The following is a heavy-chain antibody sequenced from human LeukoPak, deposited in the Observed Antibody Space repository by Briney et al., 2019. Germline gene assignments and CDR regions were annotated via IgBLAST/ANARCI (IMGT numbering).Heavy chain of an antibody. D-gene: IGHD3-16*02. CDR1: GFTVSSNH. Sequence: PGGSLRLSCAASGFTVSSNHMSWVRQAPGKGLEWVSVIYSGGSTYYADSVKGRFTISRDNSKNTLYLQMNSLRAEDTAVYYCASRDHDYVWGSYRHPWDYWGQGTLVTVSS. V-gene: IGHV3-66*01. J-gene: IGHJ4*02. CDR2: IYSGGST. CDR3: ASRDHDYVWGSYRHPWDY.